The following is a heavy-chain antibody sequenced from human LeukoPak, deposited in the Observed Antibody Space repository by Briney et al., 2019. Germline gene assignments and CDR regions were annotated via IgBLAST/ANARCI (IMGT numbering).Heavy chain of an antibody. CDR1: GGSFSGYY. V-gene: IGHV4-34*01. CDR2: INHNGST. J-gene: IGHJ5*02. D-gene: IGHD6-19*01. Sequence: SETLSLTCAVYGGSFSGYYWSWIRQPPGKGLEWIGEINHNGSTNYNPSLKSRVTISVDTSKNQFSLKLSSVTAADTAVYYCARGPQWLTQYNWFDPWGQGTLVTVSS. CDR3: ARGPQWLTQYNWFDP.